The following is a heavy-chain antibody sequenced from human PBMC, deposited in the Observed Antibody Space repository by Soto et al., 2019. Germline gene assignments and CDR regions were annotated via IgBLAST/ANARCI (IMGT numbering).Heavy chain of an antibody. V-gene: IGHV4-30-4*08. Sequence: QVQLQESGPGLVQSSQTLSLPCTVSGASLTSDTAYWGWVRQSPGKGLEWIGYIYYSGSSYFNPSLQNPGVRSIDTAQSQVSLRLNSVTGADTAVYYCVRGSDCLATTAGYRYFDSWGPGTLVTVPS. CDR2: IYYSGSS. D-gene: IGHD1-7*01. J-gene: IGHJ4*01. CDR3: VRGSDCLATTAGYRYFDS. CDR1: GASLTSDTAY.